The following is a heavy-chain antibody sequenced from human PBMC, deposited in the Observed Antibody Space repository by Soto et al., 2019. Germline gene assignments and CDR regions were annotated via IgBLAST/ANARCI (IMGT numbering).Heavy chain of an antibody. CDR1: GFTFDDYA. CDR3: VKDESINWYSGHFRH. D-gene: IGHD6-13*01. J-gene: IGHJ1*01. V-gene: IGHV3-9*01. Sequence: HPGGSLRLSCAASGFTFDDYAMHWVRQVPGKGLEWVSGINWNSGSIGYGDSVKGRFAISRDNAKNSPHLQMNSLSAEDTAFYYCVKDESINWYSGHFRHWGQGTLVTVSS. CDR2: INWNSGSI.